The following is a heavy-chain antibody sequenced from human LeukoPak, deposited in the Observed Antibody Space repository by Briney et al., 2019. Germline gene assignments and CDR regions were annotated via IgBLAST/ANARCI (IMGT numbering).Heavy chain of an antibody. Sequence: PGRSLRLSCAASGFTFSSYEMNWVRQAPGKGLEWVSYISSSGSTIYYADSVKGRFTISRDNAKNSLYLQMNSLRAEDTAVYYCARAAQLDFWAHGMDVWGQGTTVTVSS. CDR1: GFTFSSYE. J-gene: IGHJ6*02. D-gene: IGHD3-3*01. CDR2: ISSSGSTI. V-gene: IGHV3-48*03. CDR3: ARAAQLDFWAHGMDV.